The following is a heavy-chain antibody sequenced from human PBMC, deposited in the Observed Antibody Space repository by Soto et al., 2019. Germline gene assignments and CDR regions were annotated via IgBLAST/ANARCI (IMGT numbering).Heavy chain of an antibody. Sequence: PGGSLRLSCAASGFAVSSNYLSWVRQAPGKGLEWVSAIYSGGSTYYADSVEGRFTISRDNPKTTLYLQMNSLRAEDTAVYYCAKNPPHRNGYSGGWYLPSPGWYYGMDVWGQGTTVTVPS. CDR1: GFAVSSNY. CDR3: AKNPPHRNGYSGGWYLPSPGWYYGMDV. V-gene: IGHV3-66*01. CDR2: IYSGGST. D-gene: IGHD6-19*01. J-gene: IGHJ6*02.